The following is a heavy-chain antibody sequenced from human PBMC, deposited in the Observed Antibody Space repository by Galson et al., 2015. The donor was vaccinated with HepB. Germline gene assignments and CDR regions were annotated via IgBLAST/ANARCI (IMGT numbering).Heavy chain of an antibody. CDR3: ARDGGGYRGWKGHDY. J-gene: IGHJ4*02. Sequence: SLRLSGAASGFTFITYWMSWGGQAPGKGLEWVANIKQDGSEKYYVDSVRGRFTISRDNAKSSLFLQVNSLSVEDTAVYYCARDGGGYRGWKGHDYWGQGTLVTVSS. CDR2: IKQDGSEK. D-gene: IGHD5-12*01. CDR1: GFTFITYW. V-gene: IGHV3-7*03.